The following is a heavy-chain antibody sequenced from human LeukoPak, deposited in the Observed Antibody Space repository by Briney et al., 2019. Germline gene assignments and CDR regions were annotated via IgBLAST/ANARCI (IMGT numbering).Heavy chain of an antibody. J-gene: IGHJ5*02. V-gene: IGHV3-21*01. D-gene: IGHD2-2*01. CDR3: ARVPIVVVPTGKSSWFDP. Sequence: GGSLRLSCAASGFTFSSYSMNWVRQAPGKGLEWVSSISSSSSYIYYADSVKGRFTISRDNAKNSLYLQMNSLRAEDTAVYYCARVPIVVVPTGKSSWFDPWGQGTLVTVSS. CDR1: GFTFSSYS. CDR2: ISSSSSYI.